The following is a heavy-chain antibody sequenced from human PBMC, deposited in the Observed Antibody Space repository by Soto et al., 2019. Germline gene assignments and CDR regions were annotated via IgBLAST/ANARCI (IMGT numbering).Heavy chain of an antibody. Sequence: EVQLLESGGGLVQPGGSLRLSCAASGFTFSSYAMSWVRQAPGKGLEWVSAISGSGGSTYYADSVKGRFTISRDNSKNTLYLQMNSLRAEDTAVYYCAKTLAQGMEPRVGMDVWGQGTTVTVSS. CDR1: GFTFSSYA. V-gene: IGHV3-23*01. J-gene: IGHJ6*02. CDR3: AKTLAQGMEPRVGMDV. CDR2: ISGSGGST. D-gene: IGHD1-1*01.